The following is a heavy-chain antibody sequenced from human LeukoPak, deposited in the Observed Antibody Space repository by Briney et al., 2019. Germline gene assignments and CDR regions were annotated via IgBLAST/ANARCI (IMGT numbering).Heavy chain of an antibody. CDR3: AVDIVVVPAAISLFGY. V-gene: IGHV1-2*02. J-gene: IGHJ4*02. CDR1: GYTFTGYY. Sequence: ASVKVSCKASGYTFTGYYMHWVRQAPGQGLEWMGWINPNSGGTNYAQKFQGRVTMTRDTSISTAYMELSRLRSDDTAVYYCAVDIVVVPAAISLFGYWGQGTLVTVSS. D-gene: IGHD2-2*01. CDR2: INPNSGGT.